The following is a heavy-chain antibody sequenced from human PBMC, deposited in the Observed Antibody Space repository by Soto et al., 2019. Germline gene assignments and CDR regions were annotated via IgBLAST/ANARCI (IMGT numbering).Heavy chain of an antibody. V-gene: IGHV4-34*01. CDR3: TKVSSGWFDP. CDR1: GGSFSGYY. D-gene: IGHD2-8*01. Sequence: SETLSLTCAVYGGSFSGYYWSWVRQPPGKGLEWIGCVYYSGSTYYNPSLKSRVTISVDTSRNQFSLRPNSVTAADTAVYYCTKVSSGWFDPWGQGTLVTVS. CDR2: VYYSGST. J-gene: IGHJ5*02.